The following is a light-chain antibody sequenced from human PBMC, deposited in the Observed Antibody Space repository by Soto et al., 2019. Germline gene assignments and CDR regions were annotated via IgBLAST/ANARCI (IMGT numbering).Light chain of an antibody. Sequence: EIVLTQSPATLSLSPGERATLSCRASQSVSSYLAWYQQKPGQAPRLLIYDTSSRATGIPDRFSGSGSGTDFTLTITRLEPEDFAVFYCQQYGTSEIIFGQGTRLE. CDR1: QSVSSY. V-gene: IGKV3-20*01. J-gene: IGKJ5*01. CDR2: DTS. CDR3: QQYGTSEII.